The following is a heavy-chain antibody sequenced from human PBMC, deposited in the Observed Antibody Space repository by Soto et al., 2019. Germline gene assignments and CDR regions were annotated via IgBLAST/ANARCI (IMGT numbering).Heavy chain of an antibody. Sequence: PSETLSLTCAVYGGSFSGYYWSWIRQPPGKGLEWIGEINHSGSTNYNPALKSRVTISVDTSKNQFSLKLSSVTAADTAVYYCARAAAGGSGSYLWGQGTLVTVSS. CDR1: GGSFSGYY. CDR3: ARAAAGGSGSYL. D-gene: IGHD3-10*01. V-gene: IGHV4-34*01. CDR2: INHSGST. J-gene: IGHJ4*02.